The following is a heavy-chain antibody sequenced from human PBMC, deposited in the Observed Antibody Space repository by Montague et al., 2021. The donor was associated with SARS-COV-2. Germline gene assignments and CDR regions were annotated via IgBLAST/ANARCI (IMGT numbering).Heavy chain of an antibody. CDR2: IYYSGSA. J-gene: IGHJ4*02. V-gene: IGHV4-59*01. CDR3: ARTPYSRPLPDY. D-gene: IGHD1-26*01. Sequence: SETLSLTCTVSGGSINSYYWSWIQQPPGKGLEWIGHIYYSGSANYSPSFKSRVTISVDTSKDQFSLRLSSVTAADTAVYYCARTPYSRPLPDYWGQGALVTVSS. CDR1: GGSINSYY.